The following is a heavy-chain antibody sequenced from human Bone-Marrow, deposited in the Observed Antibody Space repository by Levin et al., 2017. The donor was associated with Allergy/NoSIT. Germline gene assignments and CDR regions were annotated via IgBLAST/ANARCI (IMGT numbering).Heavy chain of an antibody. V-gene: IGHV3-23*01. CDR2: VDGSGAYT. Sequence: GESLKISCVVSGFTFTNYAMSWVRQAPGKGLEWVSAVDGSGAYTYYADSVAGRFTISRDNSKNTLYLQLNSLRAEDTAVYYCAKDLSRDGYNFGVLCFDSWGQGTLVTVSS. D-gene: IGHD5-24*01. CDR3: AKDLSRDGYNFGVLCFDS. CDR1: GFTFTNYA. J-gene: IGHJ4*02.